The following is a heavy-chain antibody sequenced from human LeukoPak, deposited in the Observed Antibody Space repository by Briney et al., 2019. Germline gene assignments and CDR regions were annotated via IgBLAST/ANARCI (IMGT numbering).Heavy chain of an antibody. Sequence: PSGTLSLTCAVSGGSISSSNWWSWVRQPPGKGLEWIGEIYHSGSTNYNPSLKSRVTISVDKSKNQFSLKLSSVTAADTAVYYCARDLSPVVPAAILPPVMGWFDPWGQGTLVTVSS. CDR3: ARDLSPVVPAAILPPVMGWFDP. D-gene: IGHD2-2*01. CDR2: IYHSGST. V-gene: IGHV4-4*02. CDR1: GGSISSSNW. J-gene: IGHJ5*02.